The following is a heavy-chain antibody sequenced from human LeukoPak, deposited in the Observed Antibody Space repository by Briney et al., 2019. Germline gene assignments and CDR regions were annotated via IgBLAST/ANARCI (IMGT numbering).Heavy chain of an antibody. Sequence: GGSLRLSCAASGFTFSAYNMNWVRRTPGKGLEWVSSITASSSYVFYADSVRGRFTISRDNAENSLYLQMNSLRDEDTAVYYCAELGITMIGGVWGKGTTVTISS. CDR1: GFTFSAYN. V-gene: IGHV3-21*01. D-gene: IGHD3-10*02. J-gene: IGHJ6*04. CDR3: AELGITMIGGV. CDR2: ITASSSYV.